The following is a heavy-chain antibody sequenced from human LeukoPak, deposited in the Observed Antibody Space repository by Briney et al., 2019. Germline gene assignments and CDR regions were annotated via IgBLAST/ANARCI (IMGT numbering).Heavy chain of an antibody. CDR2: ISYDGSNK. CDR3: ARCAGLGSSTSCSIDY. J-gene: IGHJ4*02. V-gene: IGHV3-30*03. D-gene: IGHD2-2*01. CDR1: GFTFSSYG. Sequence: GGSLRLSCAASGFTFSSYGMHWVRQAPGKGLEWVAVISYDGSNKYYADSVKGRFTISRDNSKNTLYLQMNSLRAEDTAVYYCARCAGLGSSTSCSIDYWGQGTLVTVSS.